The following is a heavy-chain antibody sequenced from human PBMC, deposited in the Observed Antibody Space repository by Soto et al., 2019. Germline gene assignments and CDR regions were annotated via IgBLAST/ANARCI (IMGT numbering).Heavy chain of an antibody. CDR3: AREVRWSGYFTD. Sequence: SETLSLTCTVSGGSISNYYWSWIRQPPGEGLEWIGYIYYSGSTNYNPSLKSRVTISVDTSKNQFSLKLSSVTAADTAVYYCAREVRWSGYFTDWGQGTPVTVPQ. CDR1: GGSISNYY. J-gene: IGHJ4*02. V-gene: IGHV4-59*01. CDR2: IYYSGST. D-gene: IGHD3-3*01.